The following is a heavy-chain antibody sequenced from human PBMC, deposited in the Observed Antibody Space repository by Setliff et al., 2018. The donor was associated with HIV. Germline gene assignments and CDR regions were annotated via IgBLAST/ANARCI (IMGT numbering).Heavy chain of an antibody. J-gene: IGHJ4*02. CDR3: ARGSRLVQRWLPLEY. Sequence: PSETLSLTCTVSGGSISSGSYSWSWIRQHPGKGLEWIGYIYYSGISYYNPSLNSRVAISVDTSKNQLSLKLRSVTAADTAVYYCARGSRLVQRWLPLEYWGQGALGTVSS. D-gene: IGHD5-12*01. CDR2: IYYSGIS. CDR1: GGSISSGSYS. V-gene: IGHV4-31*03.